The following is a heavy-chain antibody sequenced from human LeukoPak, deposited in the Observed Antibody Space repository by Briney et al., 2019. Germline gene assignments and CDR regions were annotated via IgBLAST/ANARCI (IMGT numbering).Heavy chain of an antibody. J-gene: IGHJ3*02. CDR1: GFTFSSHW. V-gene: IGHV3-7*01. CDR2: IKKDGSEK. D-gene: IGHD2-15*01. CDR3: ARVGGYCSGGSCYSAFDI. Sequence: GGSLRLSCAASGFTFSSHWMSWVRQAPGKGLEWVANIKKDGSEKYYVDAVKGRFTISRDNSKNTLYLQMNSLRAEDTAVYYCARVGGYCSGGSCYSAFDIWGQGTMVTVSS.